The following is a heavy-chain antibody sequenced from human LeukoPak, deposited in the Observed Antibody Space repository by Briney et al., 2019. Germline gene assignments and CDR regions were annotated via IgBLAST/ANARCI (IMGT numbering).Heavy chain of an antibody. Sequence: SETLSLTCTVSGGSISSSSYYWGWIRQPPGKGLEWIGSISYSGSTHYNPSLKSRVTISVDTPKNQFSLKLSSVTAADTAVYYCAREYSFSQQLVRLRGSAFDIWGQGTMVTVSS. D-gene: IGHD6-13*01. CDR3: AREYSFSQQLVRLRGSAFDI. CDR2: ISYSGST. J-gene: IGHJ3*02. CDR1: GGSISSSSYY. V-gene: IGHV4-39*07.